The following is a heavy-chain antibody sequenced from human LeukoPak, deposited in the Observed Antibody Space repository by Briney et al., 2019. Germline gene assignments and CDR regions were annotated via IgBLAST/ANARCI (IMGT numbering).Heavy chain of an antibody. D-gene: IGHD6-13*01. CDR3: ARGQSSSSWSLPPLYYYYGMDV. V-gene: IGHV1-69*04. Sequence: SVKVSCKASGGTFSSYAISWVRQAPGQGLEWMGRIIPIPGIANYAQKFQGRVTITADKSTSTAYMELSSLRSEDTAVYYCARGQSSSSWSLPPLYYYYGMDVWGQGTTVTVSS. J-gene: IGHJ6*02. CDR2: IIPIPGIA. CDR1: GGTFSSYA.